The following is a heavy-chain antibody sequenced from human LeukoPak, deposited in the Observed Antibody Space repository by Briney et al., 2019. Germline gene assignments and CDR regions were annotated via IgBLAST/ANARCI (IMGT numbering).Heavy chain of an antibody. CDR2: IYYGGST. CDR3: ARRGGWSGQSFDY. J-gene: IGHJ4*02. V-gene: IGHV4-59*01. Sequence: SQTLSLTCTVSGGSISGYYWTWIRQPPGRGLEWIGYIYYGGSTKYNPSLKSRVTISVDASTNQFSLKLTSLTAADTAVYYCARRGGWSGQSFDYWGQGTLVTV. CDR1: GGSISGYY. D-gene: IGHD3-3*01.